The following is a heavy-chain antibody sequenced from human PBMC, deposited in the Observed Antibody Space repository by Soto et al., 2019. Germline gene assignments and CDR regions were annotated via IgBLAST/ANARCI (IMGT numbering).Heavy chain of an antibody. CDR2: FDPEDGET. J-gene: IGHJ5*02. CDR1: GYTLTELS. V-gene: IGHV1-24*01. CDR3: AIFWSGRSDLWFDP. Sequence: GASVNVSCKVSGYTLTELSMHWVRQAPGKGLEWMGGFDPEDGETIYARKFQGRVTMTEDTSTDTAYMELSSLRSEDTAVYYCAIFWSGRSDLWFDPWGQGTLVTVSS. D-gene: IGHD3-3*01.